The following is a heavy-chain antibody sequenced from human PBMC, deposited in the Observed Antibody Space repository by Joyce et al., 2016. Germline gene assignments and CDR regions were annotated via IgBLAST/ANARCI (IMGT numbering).Heavy chain of an antibody. CDR2: IYHSEST. CDR1: GGSVSSGGYS. CDR3: ARAYGSGSYSYYYGMDV. J-gene: IGHJ6*02. Sequence: QMQLQESGPGLVKPSQNLSLTCAVSGGSVSSGGYSWTWIRQPPGKGLEWIGHIYHSESTYYNPSLQSRVTMSVDRSKNQFSLKLRSVTAADTAVYYCARAYGSGSYSYYYGMDVWGQGTTVTVSS. V-gene: IGHV4-30-2*01. D-gene: IGHD3-10*01.